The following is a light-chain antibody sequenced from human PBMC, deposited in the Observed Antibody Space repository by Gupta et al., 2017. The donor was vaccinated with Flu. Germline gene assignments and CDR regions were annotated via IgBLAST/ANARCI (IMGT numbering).Light chain of an antibody. V-gene: IGKV3-11*01. Sequence: EIVLTQSPATLSSSPGERATLSCRVSESVDSQLAWYQQKPGQAPRLLIYDAFNRATGIPARFSGTESETDFTLTISSLESEDFATYFCQQRLKWPLTFGGGTKVEI. CDR1: ESVDSQ. CDR2: DAF. J-gene: IGKJ4*01. CDR3: QQRLKWPLT.